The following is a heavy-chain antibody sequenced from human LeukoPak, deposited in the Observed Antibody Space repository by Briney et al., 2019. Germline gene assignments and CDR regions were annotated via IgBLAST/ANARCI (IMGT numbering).Heavy chain of an antibody. J-gene: IGHJ4*02. CDR1: GYTFASYD. V-gene: IGHV1-8*01. CDR3: ARGGEPPRFDY. CDR2: MNPNRGNT. D-gene: IGHD1-14*01. Sequence: ASVKGSCEASGYTFASYDINWVRQATGQGLEWMGWMNPNRGNTGYAQKFQGRVTMTRHTSISTAYMELSSLRSEDTAVYYCARGGEPPRFDYWGQGTLVTVSS.